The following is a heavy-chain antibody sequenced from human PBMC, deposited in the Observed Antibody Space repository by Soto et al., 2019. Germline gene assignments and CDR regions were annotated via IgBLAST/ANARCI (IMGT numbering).Heavy chain of an antibody. CDR3: AIWSGYRWLFDY. J-gene: IGHJ4*02. V-gene: IGHV1-69*13. CDR2: IIPIFGTA. D-gene: IGHD3-3*01. CDR1: GGTFSSYA. Sequence: SVKVSCKASGGTFSSYANSWERQAPGQGLEWMGGIIPIFGTANYAQKFQGRVTITADESTSTAYMELSSLRSEDTAVYYCAIWSGYRWLFDYWGQGTLVAVSS.